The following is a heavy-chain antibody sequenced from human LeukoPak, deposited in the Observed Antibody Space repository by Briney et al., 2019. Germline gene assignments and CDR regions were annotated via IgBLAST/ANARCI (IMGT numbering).Heavy chain of an antibody. CDR3: ARLRYSSGWYGTYYFDY. CDR1: GYTFTSYG. CDR2: ISAYNGNT. Sequence: ASVKVSCKASGYTFTSYGISWVRQAPGPGLEWMGWISAYNGNTTYAQKLQDRVTMTTDTSTSTAYMELRSLRSDDTAVYYCARLRYSSGWYGTYYFDYWGQGTLVTVSS. V-gene: IGHV1-18*01. J-gene: IGHJ4*02. D-gene: IGHD6-19*01.